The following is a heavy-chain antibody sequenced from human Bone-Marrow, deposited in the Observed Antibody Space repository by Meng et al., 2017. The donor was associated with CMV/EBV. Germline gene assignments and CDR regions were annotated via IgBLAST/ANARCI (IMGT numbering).Heavy chain of an antibody. CDR2: FDPEDGET. CDR3: STGPRGSSSWFGWFDP. V-gene: IGHV1-24*01. Sequence: ASVKVSRKVSGYTLTELSIHWVRQAPGKGLAWMGGFDPEDGETIYAQKCQGRVTMTEDTSTDTAYMELSSLRSEDTAVYYCSTGPRGSSSWFGWFDPWGQGTLFTVSS. CDR1: GYTLTELS. J-gene: IGHJ5*02. D-gene: IGHD6-13*01.